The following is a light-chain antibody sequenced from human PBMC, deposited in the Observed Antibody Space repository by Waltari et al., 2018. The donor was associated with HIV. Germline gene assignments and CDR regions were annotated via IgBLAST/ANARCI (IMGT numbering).Light chain of an antibody. CDR2: EDN. CDR3: QAWDSSTVV. V-gene: IGLV3-1*01. Sequence: SYEVTQPPSVSVSPGQTASITCSGPKLGNKYTAWYQQKPGQAPVLVIYEDNKRRSGTPGRFSGSISGDTATLTISGTQAMDEADYYCQAWDSSTVVFGGGTRLTVL. CDR1: KLGNKY. J-gene: IGLJ2*01.